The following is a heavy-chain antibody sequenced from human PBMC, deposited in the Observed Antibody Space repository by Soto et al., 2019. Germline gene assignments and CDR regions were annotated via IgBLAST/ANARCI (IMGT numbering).Heavy chain of an antibody. CDR1: CYA. Sequence: CYAMHWVRQAPGQRLEWMGWINAGNGNTKYSQKFQGRVTITRDTSASTAYMELSSLRSEDTAVYYCARGVGSGLSDYWGQGTLVTVSS. CDR3: ARGVGSGLSDY. D-gene: IGHD1-26*01. J-gene: IGHJ4*02. V-gene: IGHV1-3*01. CDR2: INAGNGNT.